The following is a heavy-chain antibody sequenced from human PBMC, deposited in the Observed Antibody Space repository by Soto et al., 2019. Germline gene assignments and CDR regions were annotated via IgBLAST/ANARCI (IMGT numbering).Heavy chain of an antibody. CDR1: GGSFSGYY. Sequence: SETLSLTCAVYGGSFSGYYWSWIRQPPGKGLEWIGEINHSGSTNYNPSLKSRVTISVDTSKNQFSLKLSSVTAADTAVYYCAAGYSSSWYPRYYYYYGMDVWGQGTTVTVSS. CDR2: INHSGST. D-gene: IGHD6-13*01. CDR3: AAGYSSSWYPRYYYYYGMDV. V-gene: IGHV4-34*01. J-gene: IGHJ6*02.